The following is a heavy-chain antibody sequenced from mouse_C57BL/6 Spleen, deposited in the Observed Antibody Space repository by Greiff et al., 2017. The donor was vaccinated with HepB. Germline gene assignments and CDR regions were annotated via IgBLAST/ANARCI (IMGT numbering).Heavy chain of an antibody. D-gene: IGHD2-10*02. V-gene: IGHV5-16*01. CDR2: INYDGSCT. J-gene: IGHJ1*03. CDR1: GFTFTVFY. CDR3: ARYGNYWYFDV. Sequence: DVHLVESVGGFVLPGCSLFLSCTASGFTFTVFYMSCVRQVPDMGLEWVANINYDGSCTYYLDSLKSRFIISRDNAKNILYLQMSSLKSEDTATYYCARYGNYWYFDVWGTGTTVTVSS.